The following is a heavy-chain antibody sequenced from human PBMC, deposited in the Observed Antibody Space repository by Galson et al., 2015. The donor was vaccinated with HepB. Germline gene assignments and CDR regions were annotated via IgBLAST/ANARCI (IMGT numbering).Heavy chain of an antibody. CDR1: DGSISSGGYY. V-gene: IGHV4-31*03. CDR2: IYYSGST. D-gene: IGHD4-23*01. Sequence: TLSLTCTVSDGSISSGGYYWSWIRQHPGKGLEWIGYIYYSGSTYYNPSLKSRVTISVDTSKNQFSLKLSSVTAADTAVYYCARRTTVVTLDWGQGTLVTVSS. J-gene: IGHJ4*02. CDR3: ARRTTVVTLD.